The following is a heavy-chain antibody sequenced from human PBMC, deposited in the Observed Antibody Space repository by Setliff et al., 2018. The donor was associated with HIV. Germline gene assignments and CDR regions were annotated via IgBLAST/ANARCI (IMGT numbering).Heavy chain of an antibody. CDR3: ARDSRGVVTLNWYFDL. V-gene: IGHV1-2*06. Sequence: AASVKVSCKASGYTFTGYYMHWVRQAPGQGLEWMGRINPNSGGTNYAQKFQGRVTMTRDTSISTAYMELSRLRSDDTAVYYCARDSRGVVTLNWYFDLWGRGTLVTVSS. J-gene: IGHJ2*01. D-gene: IGHD2-21*02. CDR1: GYTFTGYY. CDR2: INPNSGGT.